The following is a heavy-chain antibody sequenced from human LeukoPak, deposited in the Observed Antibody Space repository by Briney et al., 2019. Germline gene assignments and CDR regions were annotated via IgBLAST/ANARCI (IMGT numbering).Heavy chain of an antibody. J-gene: IGHJ4*02. CDR1: GFTFSSYG. D-gene: IGHD6-19*01. CDR2: ISYDGSNK. V-gene: IGHV3-30*18. Sequence: GRSLRLSCAASGFTFSSYGMHWVRQAPGKGLEWVALISYDGSNKYYADSVKGRFTISRDNSKNTLYLQMNSLRAEDTAVYYCAKGGRGWYLGDYWGQGTLVTVSS. CDR3: AKGGRGWYLGDY.